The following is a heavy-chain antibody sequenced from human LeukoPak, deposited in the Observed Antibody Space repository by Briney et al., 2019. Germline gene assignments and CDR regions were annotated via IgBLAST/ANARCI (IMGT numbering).Heavy chain of an antibody. Sequence: PGESLRLSCSASGFTFSSYAMHWVRKAPGKGLDYVSAISSNGGSTYYADSAKGRFTISRDNSKNTLYLQMSSLRAEDTAVYYCVKAPDRYFEAYFDYWGQGTLVTVSS. J-gene: IGHJ4*02. V-gene: IGHV3-64D*06. CDR1: GFTFSSYA. CDR3: VKAPDRYFEAYFDY. D-gene: IGHD3-9*01. CDR2: ISSNGGST.